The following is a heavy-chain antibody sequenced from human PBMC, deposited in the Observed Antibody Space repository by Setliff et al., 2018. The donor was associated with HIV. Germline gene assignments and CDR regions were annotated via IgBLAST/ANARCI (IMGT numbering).Heavy chain of an antibody. CDR2: INPNSGGT. Sequence: ASVKVSCKASGYTFTGYYMHWVRQAPGQGLEWMGWINPNSGGTNYAQKFQGRVTMTRDTSISTAYMELSRLRSDDTAVYYCARDYYDSSGYTFFPGLPDYWGQGTLVTVSS. J-gene: IGHJ4*02. V-gene: IGHV1-2*02. D-gene: IGHD3-22*01. CDR3: ARDYYDSSGYTFFPGLPDY. CDR1: GYTFTGYY.